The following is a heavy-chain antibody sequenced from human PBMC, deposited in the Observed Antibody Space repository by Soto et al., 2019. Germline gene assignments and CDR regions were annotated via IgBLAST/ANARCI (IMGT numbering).Heavy chain of an antibody. CDR3: AREGSSSWYGAFDI. J-gene: IGHJ3*02. Sequence: ASVKVSCKASGYTFTSYAMNWVRQAPGQGLEWMGWMNPNSGNTGYAQKFQGRVTMTRNTSMSTAYMELSSLRSEDTAVYFCAREGSSSWYGAFDIWGQGTMVTVSS. D-gene: IGHD6-13*01. V-gene: IGHV1-8*02. CDR1: GYTFTSYA. CDR2: MNPNSGNT.